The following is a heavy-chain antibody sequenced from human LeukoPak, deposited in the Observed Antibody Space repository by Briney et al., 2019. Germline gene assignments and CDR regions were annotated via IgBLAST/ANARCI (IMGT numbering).Heavy chain of an antibody. CDR3: ARAPSFGDYGGDY. V-gene: IGHV1-18*01. D-gene: IGHD4-17*01. Sequence: ASVKVSCKASGYTFTNYGISWVRQAPGHGLEWMGWISAYNGDTNYAQKLQGRVTMTTDTSTGTAYMDLRGLRSDDTAVYYCARAPSFGDYGGDYWGQGTLVTVSS. CDR1: GYTFTNYG. CDR2: ISAYNGDT. J-gene: IGHJ4*02.